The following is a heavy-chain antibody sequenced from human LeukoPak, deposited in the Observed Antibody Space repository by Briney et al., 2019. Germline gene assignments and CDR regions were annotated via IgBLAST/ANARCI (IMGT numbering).Heavy chain of an antibody. CDR3: ATVSGYCSSTSCYTADY. V-gene: IGHV4-38-2*02. D-gene: IGHD2-2*02. J-gene: IGHJ4*02. CDR1: GHSIGSGYY. CDR2: IYHSGNT. Sequence: SETLSLTCTVSGHSIGSGYYWGWIRQSPGKGLEWIGSIYHSGNTYYNPSLKSRVTISVDTSKNQFSLKLSSVTAADTAVYYCATVSGYCSSTSCYTADYWGQGTLVTVSS.